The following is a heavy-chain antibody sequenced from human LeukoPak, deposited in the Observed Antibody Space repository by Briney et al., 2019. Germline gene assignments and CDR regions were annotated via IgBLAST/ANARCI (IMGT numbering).Heavy chain of an antibody. V-gene: IGHV3-7*03. CDR1: GFSFTTYW. Sequence: PGGSLRLSCAATGFSFTTYWMSWVCQAPGKGLEWVANIKEDGSDKCYVDSVKGRFSISRDNAKNSLYLQMSSLRAEDTAVYYCAKDPGDKAVDRWFDPWGQGTLVTVSS. CDR3: AKDPGDKAVDRWFDP. J-gene: IGHJ5*02. D-gene: IGHD6-19*01. CDR2: IKEDGSDK.